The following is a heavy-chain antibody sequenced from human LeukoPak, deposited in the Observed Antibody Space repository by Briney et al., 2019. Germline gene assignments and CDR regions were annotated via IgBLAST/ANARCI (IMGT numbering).Heavy chain of an antibody. V-gene: IGHV4-59*01. CDR1: GGSISSYY. Sequence: SETLSLTCTVSGGSISSYYWSWIRQPPEKGLEWIGYIYYSGSTNYNPSLKSRVTISVDTSKNQFSLKLSSVTAADTAVYYCARDRGGIQLWSDAFDIWGQGTMVTVSS. CDR2: IYYSGST. D-gene: IGHD5-18*01. CDR3: ARDRGGIQLWSDAFDI. J-gene: IGHJ3*02.